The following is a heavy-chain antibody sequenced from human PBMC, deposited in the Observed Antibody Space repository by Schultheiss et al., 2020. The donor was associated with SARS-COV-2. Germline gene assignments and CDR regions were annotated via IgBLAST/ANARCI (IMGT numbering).Heavy chain of an antibody. Sequence: SETLSLTCTVSGGSISSYYWSWIRQPPGKGLEWIGSIYYSGSTYYNPSLKSRVTISLDTSKNQFSLKLSSVTAADTAVYYCVRVFRMSYSSSWYYGMDVWGQGTTVTVSS. CDR3: VRVFRMSYSSSWYYGMDV. CDR1: GGSISSYY. J-gene: IGHJ6*02. V-gene: IGHV4-59*04. CDR2: IYYSGST. D-gene: IGHD6-13*01.